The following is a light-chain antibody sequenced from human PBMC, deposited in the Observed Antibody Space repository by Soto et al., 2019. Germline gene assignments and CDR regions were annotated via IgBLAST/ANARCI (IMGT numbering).Light chain of an antibody. CDR2: DAS. J-gene: IGKJ5*01. CDR1: QSVTSNY. CDR3: QQRSNWPPT. Sequence: EIVLTQSPGTLSLSRGERATLSCRASQSVTSNYLAWYQQKPGQAPRLLIYDASNRATGIPARFSGSGSGTDFTLTISSLEPEDFAVYYCQQRSNWPPTFGQGTRLEIK. V-gene: IGKV3-11*01.